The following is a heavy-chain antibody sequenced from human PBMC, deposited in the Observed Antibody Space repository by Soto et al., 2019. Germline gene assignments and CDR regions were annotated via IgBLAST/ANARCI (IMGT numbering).Heavy chain of an antibody. D-gene: IGHD6-13*01. CDR1: GGSISSSNW. CDR3: ARTPYSSSWYWFDP. J-gene: IGHJ5*02. CDR2: IFHSGST. V-gene: IGHV4-4*02. Sequence: QVQLQESGPGLVKPSGTLSLTCAVSGGSISSSNWWSGVRQPPGKGLEWIGEIFHSGSTNYNPSLKGRVSLSVDMSKRQFSLKQSSVTGAATAVYYCARTPYSSSWYWFDPWGQGTLVIVSS.